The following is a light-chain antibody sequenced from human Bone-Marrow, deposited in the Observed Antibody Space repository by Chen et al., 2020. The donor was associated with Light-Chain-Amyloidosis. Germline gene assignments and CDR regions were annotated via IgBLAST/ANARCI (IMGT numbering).Light chain of an antibody. V-gene: IGKV1-5*03. CDR2: KAT. CDR3: QQYYSYPLT. J-gene: IGKJ4*01. CDR1: QSISNW. Sequence: DIQMTQSPSTLSASVGDRVTITCRASQSISNWLAWSQQKPGKAPKLLIYKATSLQSEVPSSFSGSGFGTEFTLTISSLQPDDFATYYCQQYYSYPLTFGGGTKVEVK.